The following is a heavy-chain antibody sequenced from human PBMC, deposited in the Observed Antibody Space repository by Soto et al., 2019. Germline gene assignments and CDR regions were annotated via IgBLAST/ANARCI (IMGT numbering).Heavy chain of an antibody. CDR2: ISGSGGST. D-gene: IGHD3-22*01. Sequence: GGSLRLSCAASGFTFSSYAMSWVRQAPGKGLEWVSAISGSGGSTYYADSVKGRFTIPRDNSKNTLYLQMNSLRAEDTAVYYCANGGGSSGYPLDYWGQGTLVTVSS. V-gene: IGHV3-23*01. CDR1: GFTFSSYA. CDR3: ANGGGSSGYPLDY. J-gene: IGHJ4*02.